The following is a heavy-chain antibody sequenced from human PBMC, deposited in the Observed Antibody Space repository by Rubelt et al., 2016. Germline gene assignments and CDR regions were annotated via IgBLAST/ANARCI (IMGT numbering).Heavy chain of an antibody. J-gene: IGHJ4*02. CDR2: IDPSDSYI. CDR1: FSDYW. V-gene: IGHV5-10-1*01. D-gene: IGHD2-21*02. Sequence: FSDYWIIWVRQTPGTGLEWMGKIDPSDSYIKYSPSFQGHVTISIDRSASSVYLQWSSLKASDTARYYCARQPFLPYCGGDCYPYYFDYWGQGTLVTVSS. CDR3: ARQPFLPYCGGDCYPYYFDY.